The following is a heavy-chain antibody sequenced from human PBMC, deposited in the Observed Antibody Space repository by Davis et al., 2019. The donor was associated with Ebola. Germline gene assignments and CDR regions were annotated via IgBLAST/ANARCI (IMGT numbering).Heavy chain of an antibody. CDR3: ARDPSNPYYDIPGWFDP. D-gene: IGHD3-9*01. Sequence: GESLKISCAASGFTFSSYGMHWVRQAPGKGLEWVAVIWYDGSNKYYADSVKGRFTISRDNAKNSLYLQMNSLRAEDTAVYYCARDPSNPYYDIPGWFDPWGQGTLVTVSS. V-gene: IGHV3-33*01. CDR1: GFTFSSYG. J-gene: IGHJ5*02. CDR2: IWYDGSNK.